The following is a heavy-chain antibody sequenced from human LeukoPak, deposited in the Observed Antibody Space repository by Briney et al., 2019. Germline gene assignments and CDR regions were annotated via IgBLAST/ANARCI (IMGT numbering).Heavy chain of an antibody. CDR3: ARGIGSATHDAFDI. CDR1: GVSISSYY. Sequence: SETLSLTCTVSGVSISSYYWSWIRQPPGKGLEWIGYIYYSGSTNYNPSLKSRVTISVDTSKNQFSLKLSSVTAADTAVYHCARGIGSATHDAFDIWGQGAMVTVSS. V-gene: IGHV4-59*01. J-gene: IGHJ3*02. CDR2: IYYSGST. D-gene: IGHD1-26*01.